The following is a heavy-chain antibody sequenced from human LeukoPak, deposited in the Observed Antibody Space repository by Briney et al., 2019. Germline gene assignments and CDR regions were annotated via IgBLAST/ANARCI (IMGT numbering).Heavy chain of an antibody. V-gene: IGHV3-21*01. J-gene: IGHJ4*02. Sequence: PGGSLRLSCAASGFTFSSYSMNWVRQAPGKGLEWVSSISSSSSYIYYADSVKGRFTISTDNAKNSLYLQMNSLRAEDTAVYYCARDTVAVAGGFDYWGQGTLVTVSS. CDR1: GFTFSSYS. D-gene: IGHD6-19*01. CDR3: ARDTVAVAGGFDY. CDR2: ISSSSSYI.